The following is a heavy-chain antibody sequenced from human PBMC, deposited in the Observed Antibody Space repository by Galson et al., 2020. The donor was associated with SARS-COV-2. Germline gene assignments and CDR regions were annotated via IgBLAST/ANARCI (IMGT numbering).Heavy chain of an antibody. Sequence: TGGSLRLSCVASGFTFRNHAMSWVRQAPGTGLEWVSVTGGGTYYADSVKGRFTISRDNSKNTLFLQMNSLRAEDTAVYYCARQPGYCTTGVCYNFDSWGQGTLVTVSS. CDR3: ARQPGYCTTGVCYNFDS. D-gene: IGHD2-8*01. CDR1: GFTFRNHA. V-gene: IGHV3-23*01. J-gene: IGHJ4*02. CDR2: TGGGT.